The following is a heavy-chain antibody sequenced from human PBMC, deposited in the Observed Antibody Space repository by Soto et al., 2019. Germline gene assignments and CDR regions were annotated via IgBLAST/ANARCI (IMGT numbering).Heavy chain of an antibody. CDR2: ISYDGSNK. J-gene: IGHJ4*02. D-gene: IGHD5-12*01. CDR3: ARDPPRDIVAGPFDY. V-gene: IGHV3-30-3*01. CDR1: GFTFSSYA. Sequence: QVQLVESGGGVVQPGRSLRLSCAASGFTFSSYAMHWVRQAPGKGLEWVAVISYDGSNKYYADSVKGRFTISRDNSKNTLYLQMNSLRAEDTAVYYCARDPPRDIVAGPFDYWGQGTLVTVSS.